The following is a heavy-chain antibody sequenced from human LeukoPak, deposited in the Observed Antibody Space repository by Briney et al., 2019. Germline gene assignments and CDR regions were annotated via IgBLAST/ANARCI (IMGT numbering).Heavy chain of an antibody. J-gene: IGHJ3*01. Sequence: GESLKISCKVSGYSFTSYCIGWVRQMPGNGLEWMGIIYPGDSGPTYSPSFQGQVTISVDKSINTAYLQWSSLQASDTAMYYCGMSGDRVPLQDDVFDVWGQGTMVTVST. CDR2: IYPGDSGP. CDR3: GMSGDRVPLQDDVFDV. CDR1: GYSFTSYC. D-gene: IGHD1-26*01. V-gene: IGHV5-51*01.